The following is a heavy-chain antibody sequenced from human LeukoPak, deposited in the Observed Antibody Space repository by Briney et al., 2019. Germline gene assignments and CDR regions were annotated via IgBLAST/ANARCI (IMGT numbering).Heavy chain of an antibody. J-gene: IGHJ4*02. CDR1: GFTVSSNF. V-gene: IGHV3-33*08. CDR2: IWYDGSNK. Sequence: GGSLRLSCAASGFTVSSNFMSWVRQAPGKGLEWVAVIWYDGSNKYYADSVKGRFTISRDNSKNTLYLQMNSLRAEDTAVYYCARARIVGATTLDYWGQGTLVTVSS. D-gene: IGHD1-26*01. CDR3: ARARIVGATTLDY.